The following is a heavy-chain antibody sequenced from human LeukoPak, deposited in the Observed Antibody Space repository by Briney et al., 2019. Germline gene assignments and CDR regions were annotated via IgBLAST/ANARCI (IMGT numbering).Heavy chain of an antibody. D-gene: IGHD2-2*01. CDR1: GGSFSGYY. CDR3: ARASVGCSSTSCYSTQFDY. Sequence: SETLSLTCAVYGGSFSGYYWSWIRQPPGKGLEWIGEINHSGSTNYNPSLKSRVTISVDTSKNQFSLKLSSVTAADTAVYYCARASVGCSSTSCYSTQFDYWGQGTLVTVSA. CDR2: INHSGST. V-gene: IGHV4-34*01. J-gene: IGHJ4*02.